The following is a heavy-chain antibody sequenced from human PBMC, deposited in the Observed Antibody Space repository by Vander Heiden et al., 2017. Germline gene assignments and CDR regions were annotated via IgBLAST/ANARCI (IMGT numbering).Heavy chain of an antibody. J-gene: IGHJ4*02. CDR1: GGSITSSSYY. V-gene: IGHV4-39*01. CDR2: IYYSGST. Sequence: QLQLQESGPGLVKPSETLSLPCTVSGGSITSSSYYWGWIRQPPGKGLEWIGSIYYSGSTYYNPSLKSRLTISVDTSKNQFSLKLSSVTAADTAVYYCARALMTTMTTLYYFDYWGQGTLVTVSS. CDR3: ARALMTTMTTLYYFDY. D-gene: IGHD4-17*01.